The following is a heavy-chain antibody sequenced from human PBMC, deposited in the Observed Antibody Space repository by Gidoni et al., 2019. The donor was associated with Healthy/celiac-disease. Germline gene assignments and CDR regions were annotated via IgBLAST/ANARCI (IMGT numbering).Heavy chain of an antibody. Sequence: QVQLVQSGAEVKKPGSSVKVSCQASGGTCSSYTISWVRQAPGQGLEWMGRIIPILGIANYAQKFQGRVTITADKSTSTAYMELSSLRSEDTAVYYCARLGDDYNDAFDIWGQGTMVTVSS. CDR2: IIPILGIA. D-gene: IGHD4-4*01. V-gene: IGHV1-69*02. CDR1: GGTCSSYT. J-gene: IGHJ3*02. CDR3: ARLGDDYNDAFDI.